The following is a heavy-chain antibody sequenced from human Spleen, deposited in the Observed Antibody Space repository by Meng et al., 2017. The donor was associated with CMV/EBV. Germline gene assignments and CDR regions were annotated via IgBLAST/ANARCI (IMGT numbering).Heavy chain of an antibody. CDR1: GGSFSTYY. Sequence: GSLRLSCAVYGGSFSTYYWSWIRQPPGKGLEWIGEINHSGSTNYNPSLKSRVTISVDTSKNQFSLKLSSVTAADTAVYYCATSSGVITIFGVVTNWGQGILVTVSS. CDR3: ATSSGVITIFGVVTN. J-gene: IGHJ4*02. D-gene: IGHD3-3*01. V-gene: IGHV4-34*01. CDR2: INHSGST.